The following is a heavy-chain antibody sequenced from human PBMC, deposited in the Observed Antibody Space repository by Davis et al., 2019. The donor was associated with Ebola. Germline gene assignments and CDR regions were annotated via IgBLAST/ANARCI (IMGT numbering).Heavy chain of an antibody. CDR1: GFTFSSYA. J-gene: IGHJ5*02. Sequence: GESLKISCAVSGFTFSSYAMSWVRQAPGKGLEWVSAISGSGGSTYYADSVKGRFTISRDNSKNTLYLQMNSLRAEDTAVYYCAKALPGSPNWFDPWGQGTLVTVSS. CDR3: AKALPGSPNWFDP. V-gene: IGHV3-23*01. CDR2: ISGSGGST. D-gene: IGHD2-2*01.